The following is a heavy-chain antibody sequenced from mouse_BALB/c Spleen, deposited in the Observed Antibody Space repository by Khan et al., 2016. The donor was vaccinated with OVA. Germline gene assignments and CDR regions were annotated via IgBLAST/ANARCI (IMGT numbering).Heavy chain of an antibody. V-gene: IGHV5-12-2*01. CDR2: ITNGGGNT. J-gene: IGHJ4*01. CDR3: ARSPTFITTAVDY. CDR1: GFTFSSNT. Sequence: EVQLVESGGGLVQPGGSLKLSCAASGFTFSSNTMSWVRQTPEKRLEWVAYITNGGGNTYYPDTVKGRFTISRDNAKNTLYLQMSSLKSEDTAMYYCARSPTFITTAVDYWGQGTSVTVSS. D-gene: IGHD1-2*01.